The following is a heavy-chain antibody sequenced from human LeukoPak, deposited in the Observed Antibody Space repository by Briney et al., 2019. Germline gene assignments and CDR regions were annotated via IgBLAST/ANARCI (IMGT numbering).Heavy chain of an antibody. V-gene: IGHV3-49*04. D-gene: IGHD4-11*01. J-gene: IGHJ4*02. CDR2: IRSKAYGGTT. CDR1: GFILGDYA. Sequence: GRSLRLSCTTSGFILGDYAMSWVRQAPGKGLEWVGFIRSKAYGGTTEYAASVKGRFTISRDDSKNIAYLQMNSLKTEDTAVYYCARGPYNNVVNLDSWGQGTLVTVSS. CDR3: ARGPYNNVVNLDS.